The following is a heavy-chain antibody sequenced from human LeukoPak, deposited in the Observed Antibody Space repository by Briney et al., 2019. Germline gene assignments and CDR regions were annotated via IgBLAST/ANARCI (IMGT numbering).Heavy chain of an antibody. CDR2: INEGGSA. V-gene: IGHV3-74*01. CDR3: ARAPSGWYASDF. CDR1: GFTFSSYN. Sequence: PGGSLRLSCAASGFTFSSYNMHWVRQAPGKGLVWVSRINEGGSASYADSVKGRFTISRDNGKNTVYLQMNSLRAEDTAVYFCARAPSGWYASDFWGQGALVTVSS. D-gene: IGHD6-19*01. J-gene: IGHJ4*02.